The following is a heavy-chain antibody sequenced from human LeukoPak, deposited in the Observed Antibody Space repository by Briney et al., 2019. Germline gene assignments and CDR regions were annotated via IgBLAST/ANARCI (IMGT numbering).Heavy chain of an antibody. CDR3: ARAVIAAAGAFMDV. J-gene: IGHJ6*02. CDR1: GYTFTGYY. Sequence: ASVKVSCKASGYTFTGYYMHWVRQAPGQGLEWMGWINPNSGGTNYAQKFQGRVTMTRDTSISTAYMELSRLRSDDTAVYYCARAVIAAAGAFMDVWGQGTTVTVSS. V-gene: IGHV1-2*02. CDR2: INPNSGGT. D-gene: IGHD6-13*01.